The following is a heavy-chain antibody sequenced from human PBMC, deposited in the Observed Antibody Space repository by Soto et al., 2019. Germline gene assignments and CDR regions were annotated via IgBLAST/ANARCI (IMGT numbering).Heavy chain of an antibody. CDR1: GYSFTSYW. D-gene: IGHD3-22*01. V-gene: IGHV5-51*01. CDR3: ARRRRGGKGLGYYFDY. Sequence: PGESLKISCKGSGYSFTSYWIGWVRQMPGKGLEWMGIIYPGDSDTRYSPSFQGQVTISADKSISTAYPQWSSLKASDTAMYYCARRRRGGKGLGYYFDYWGQGTLVTVSS. CDR2: IYPGDSDT. J-gene: IGHJ4*02.